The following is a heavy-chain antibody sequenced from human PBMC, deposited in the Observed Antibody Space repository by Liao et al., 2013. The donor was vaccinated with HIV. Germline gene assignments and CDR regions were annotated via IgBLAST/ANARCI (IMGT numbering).Heavy chain of an antibody. CDR2: ISYTGRT. CDR1: GGSITTSNY. CDR3: ARVRPWRGGYFDI. J-gene: IGHJ3*02. Sequence: QVQLQESGPGLVKPSQTLSLTCTVSGGSITTSNYWGWIRQTPGKGLDWIGSISYTGRTYYNLSLKSRVTILVETSKNDFSLRLRSVTAADTAVYYCARVRPWRGGYFDIWGQGTMVTVSS. D-gene: IGHD3-16*01. V-gene: IGHV4-39*07.